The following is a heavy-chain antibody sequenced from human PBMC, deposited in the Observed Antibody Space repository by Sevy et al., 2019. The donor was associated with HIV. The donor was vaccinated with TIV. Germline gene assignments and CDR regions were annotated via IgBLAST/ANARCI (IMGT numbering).Heavy chain of an antibody. CDR2: ISSSSSTI. D-gene: IGHD3-22*01. CDR3: ARPYDSSGYYYNFDY. Sequence: GGSLRLSCAASGFTFSSYSMNWVRQAPGKGLEWVSYISSSSSTIYYADSVKGRFTISRDNAKNSLYLQMNSLRDGDTAVYYCARPYDSSGYYYNFDYWGQGTLVTVSS. J-gene: IGHJ4*02. CDR1: GFTFSSYS. V-gene: IGHV3-48*02.